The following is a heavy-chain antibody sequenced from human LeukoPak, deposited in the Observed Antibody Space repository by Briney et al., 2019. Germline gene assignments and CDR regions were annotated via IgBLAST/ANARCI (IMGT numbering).Heavy chain of an antibody. V-gene: IGHV3-33*01. J-gene: IGHJ4*02. CDR2: IWYDGSNK. CDR3: ARDYYYDSSGYWDYYFDH. Sequence: GGSLRLSCAASGFTFSRFGTHWVRQAPGKGLEWVAVIWYDGSNKYYADSVKGRFTISRDNSKNTLYLEMNSLRAEDTAVYYCARDYYYDSSGYWDYYFDHWGQGTLVSVSS. CDR1: GFTFSRFG. D-gene: IGHD3-22*01.